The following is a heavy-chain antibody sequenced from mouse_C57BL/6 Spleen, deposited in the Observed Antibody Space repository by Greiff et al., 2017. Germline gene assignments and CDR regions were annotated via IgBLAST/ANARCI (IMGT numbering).Heavy chain of an antibody. CDR2: ISSGGSYT. V-gene: IGHV5-6*01. D-gene: IGHD1-3*01. J-gene: IGHJ2*01. CDR3: ARHGSKGFFDY. CDR1: GFTFSSYG. Sequence: EVQLQESGGDLVKPGGSLKLSCAASGFTFSSYGMSWVRQTPDKRLEWVATISSGGSYTYYPDSVKGRFTISRDNAKNTLYLQMSSLKSEDTAMYYCARHGSKGFFDYWGQGTTLTVSS.